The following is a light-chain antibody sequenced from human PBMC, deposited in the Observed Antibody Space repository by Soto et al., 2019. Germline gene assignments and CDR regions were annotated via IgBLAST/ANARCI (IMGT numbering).Light chain of an antibody. CDR2: AAS. Sequence: IQMTQSPSSLSASVGDSVTITCRAGQDIFSSLNWYQHKPGKAPKLLIYAASNLQTGVPSRFSGSGSGTDFTLTISSLQPEDFATYYCQQSYNSPPTTLGQGTRLEXK. V-gene: IGKV1-39*01. CDR3: QQSYNSPPTT. CDR1: QDIFSS. J-gene: IGKJ5*01.